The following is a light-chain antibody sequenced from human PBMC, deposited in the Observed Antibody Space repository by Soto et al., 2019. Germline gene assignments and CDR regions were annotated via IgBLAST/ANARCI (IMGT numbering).Light chain of an antibody. CDR3: RSITSTSTLGV. CDR2: EVS. J-gene: IGLJ1*01. CDR1: SSDVGTYNR. Sequence: QSALTQPPSVSGSPGQSVTISCTGTSSDVGTYNRVSWYQQPPGTAPKLIIYEVSKRPSGVPDRFSGSKSGNTASLTISGLQAEDGGDYYCRSITSTSTLGVFGTGNKVTVL. V-gene: IGLV2-18*02.